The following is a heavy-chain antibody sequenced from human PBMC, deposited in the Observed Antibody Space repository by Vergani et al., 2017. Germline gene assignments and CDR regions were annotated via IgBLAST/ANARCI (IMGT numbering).Heavy chain of an antibody. J-gene: IGHJ6*03. V-gene: IGHV4-34*01. CDR1: GGSFSGYY. CDR2: INHSGST. Sequence: QVQLQQWGAGLLKPSETLSLTCAVYGGSFSGYYWSWIRQPPGKGLEWIGEINHSGSTNYNPSLKSRVTISVDTSKNQFSLKLNSVTAADTAVYYCARHKEQLVPGNYYYYYDMDVWGKGTTVTVSS. D-gene: IGHD6-13*01. CDR3: ARHKEQLVPGNYYYYYDMDV.